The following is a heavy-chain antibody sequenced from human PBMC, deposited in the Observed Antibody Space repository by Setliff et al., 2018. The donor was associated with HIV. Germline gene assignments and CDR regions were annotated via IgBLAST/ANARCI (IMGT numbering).Heavy chain of an antibody. V-gene: IGHV4-34*01. D-gene: IGHD3-10*02. Sequence: ASETLSLTCAVYGGSFSDDYWSWIRQPPGRGMEWFGDIDHGGRTNYNPSLKSRVTMAVDASKSQISLNLTSVTAADTAVYYCARCSGRFGAVTWFDPWGHGMLVTVSS. CDR1: GGSFSDDY. CDR2: IDHGGRT. CDR3: ARCSGRFGAVTWFDP. J-gene: IGHJ5*02.